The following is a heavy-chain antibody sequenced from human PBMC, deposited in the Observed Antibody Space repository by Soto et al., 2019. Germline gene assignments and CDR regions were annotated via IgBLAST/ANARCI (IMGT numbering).Heavy chain of an antibody. J-gene: IGHJ4*02. CDR1: GGSFSGYY. D-gene: IGHD6-6*01. CDR3: ARVPRVSSSSDY. CDR2: INHSGST. Sequence: SETLSLTCAVYGGSFSGYYWSWIRQPPGKGLEWIGEINHSGSTNYNPSLKSRVTISVDTSKNLFSLKLSSVTAADTAVYYCARVPRVSSSSDYWGQGTLVTVSS. V-gene: IGHV4-34*01.